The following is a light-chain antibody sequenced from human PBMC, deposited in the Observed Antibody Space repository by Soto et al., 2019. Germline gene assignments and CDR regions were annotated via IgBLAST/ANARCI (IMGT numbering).Light chain of an antibody. CDR3: QQTYKSPQA. CDR2: TTS. CDR1: QNIVDF. Sequence: DIVVTQSPSSLSASVGDRVTITCRASQNIVDFLNWYQQTPGKAPRLLIHTTSVLETGVPDRFSGSGSGTEFSLTITSLRPEDSATYYCQQTYKSPQAFGQGTWVQVK. V-gene: IGKV1-39*01. J-gene: IGKJ1*01.